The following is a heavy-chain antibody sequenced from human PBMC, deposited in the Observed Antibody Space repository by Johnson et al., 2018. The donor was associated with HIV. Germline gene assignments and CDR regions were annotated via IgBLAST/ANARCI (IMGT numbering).Heavy chain of an antibody. D-gene: IGHD4-11*01. CDR3: ARNEYSNYGGRDAFDI. Sequence: VQLVESGGGVVQPGRSLRLSCAASGFTFSSYAMHWVRQAPGKGLDWVAVLSYDGSNKYYADSVKGRFTISRDNAKNSLYLQMNGLRAEDTAVYYCARNEYSNYGGRDAFDIWGQGTMVTVPS. CDR2: LSYDGSNK. J-gene: IGHJ3*02. V-gene: IGHV3-30*04. CDR1: GFTFSSYA.